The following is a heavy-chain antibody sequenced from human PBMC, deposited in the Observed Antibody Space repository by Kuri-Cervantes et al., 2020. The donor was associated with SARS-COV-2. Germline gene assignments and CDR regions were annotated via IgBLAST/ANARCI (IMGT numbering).Heavy chain of an antibody. CDR3: AKDPTATTEYYYAMDV. V-gene: IGHV3-23*01. CDR1: GFSFNSYA. Sequence: GESLKISCAASGFSFNSYAMSWVRQAPGKGLEWVSVISGSGTGPYYADSVKGRFTISRDNSKNTLYLQMNSLGAEDTAVYFCAKDPTATTEYYYAMDVWGQGTTVTVSS. J-gene: IGHJ6*02. D-gene: IGHD1-7*01. CDR2: ISGSGTGP.